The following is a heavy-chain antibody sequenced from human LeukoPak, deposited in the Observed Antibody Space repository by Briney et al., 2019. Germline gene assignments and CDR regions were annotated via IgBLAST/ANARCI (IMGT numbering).Heavy chain of an antibody. V-gene: IGHV1-69*05. CDR2: IIPIFGTA. CDR3: ARKQAPGDCSSTSCYKENWFDP. Sequence: ASVKVSCKASGGTFSSYAISWVRQAPGQGLEWMGGIIPIFGTANYAQKFQGRVTITTDESTSTAYMELSSLRSEDTAVYYCARKQAPGDCSSTSCYKENWFDPWGQGTLVTVSS. J-gene: IGHJ5*02. D-gene: IGHD2-2*02. CDR1: GGTFSSYA.